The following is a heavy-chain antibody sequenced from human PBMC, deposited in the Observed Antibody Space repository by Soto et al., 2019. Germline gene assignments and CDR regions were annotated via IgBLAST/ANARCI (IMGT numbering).Heavy chain of an antibody. J-gene: IGHJ4*02. Sequence: SETLSLTCTVSGGSISSYYWSWIRQPPGKGLEWIRYIYYSGSTNYNTSIKSRVTISVDTSKNQFSLKLSSVTAADTAVNYCASDGYYYDSSGYQRVYYFDYWGQGTLVTVSS. V-gene: IGHV4-59*01. D-gene: IGHD3-22*01. CDR3: ASDGYYYDSSGYQRVYYFDY. CDR1: GGSISSYY. CDR2: IYYSGST.